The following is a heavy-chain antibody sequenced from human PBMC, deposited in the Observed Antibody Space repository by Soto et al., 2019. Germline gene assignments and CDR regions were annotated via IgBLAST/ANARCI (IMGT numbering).Heavy chain of an antibody. D-gene: IGHD6-19*01. CDR1: GYTLTELS. Sequence: ASVKVSCKVSGYTLTELSMHWVRQAPGKGLEWMGGFDPEDGETIYAQKFQGRVTMTEDTSTDTAYMELSSLRSEDTAVYYCGTDIAVAGMGGFDYWGQGTLVTVSS. V-gene: IGHV1-24*01. J-gene: IGHJ4*02. CDR2: FDPEDGET. CDR3: GTDIAVAGMGGFDY.